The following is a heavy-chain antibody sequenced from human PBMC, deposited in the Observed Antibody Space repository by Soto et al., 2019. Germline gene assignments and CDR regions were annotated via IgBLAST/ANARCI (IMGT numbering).Heavy chain of an antibody. CDR1: GDSISPSNW. CDR2: SYHTGST. V-gene: IGHV4-4*02. J-gene: IGHJ4*02. CDR3: ARYNCGIFDN. D-gene: IGHD1-20*01. Sequence: SETLSLTCAVSGDSISPSNWCSWVRQPPGRGLEWIGESYHTGSTNYNPSLKSRVTISVDKSNNRVSLKLNSVNAEETGVHYCARYNCGIFDNWARRTLVTVSS.